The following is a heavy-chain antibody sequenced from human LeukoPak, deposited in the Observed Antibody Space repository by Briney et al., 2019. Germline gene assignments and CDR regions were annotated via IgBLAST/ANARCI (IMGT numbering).Heavy chain of an antibody. CDR1: GFTFSNYP. CDR3: ARVIYCSSTSCYDAFDI. Sequence: GGSLRLSCAASGFTFSNYPMSWVRQAPGRGLEWVSGISDNGDGTYYADSVKGRFTISRDNAKNSLYLQMNSLRAEDTAVYYCARVIYCSSTSCYDAFDIWGQGTMVTVSS. D-gene: IGHD2-2*01. J-gene: IGHJ3*02. V-gene: IGHV3-21*01. CDR2: ISDNGDGT.